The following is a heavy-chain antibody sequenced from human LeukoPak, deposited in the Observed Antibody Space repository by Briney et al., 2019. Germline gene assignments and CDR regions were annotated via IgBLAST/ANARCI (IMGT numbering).Heavy chain of an antibody. Sequence: SETLSLTCTVSGGSISSYYWNWIRQPPGKGLEWIGYIYYRGSTNYNPSLKSRVTISVDTSKNQFSLKLSSVTAADTAVYFCARQVYDPYAFDIWGQGTMVTVSS. V-gene: IGHV4-59*01. CDR1: GGSISSYY. CDR2: IYYRGST. D-gene: IGHD3-3*01. CDR3: ARQVYDPYAFDI. J-gene: IGHJ3*02.